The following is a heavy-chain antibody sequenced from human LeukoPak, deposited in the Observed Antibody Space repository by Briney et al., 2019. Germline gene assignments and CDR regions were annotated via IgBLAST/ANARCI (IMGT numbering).Heavy chain of an antibody. Sequence: KPSETLSLTCTVSGGSISSSSYSWGWIRQPPGKGLEWIGNIYYSGTTYYNPSLKSRVTISVDTSKNQFSLKLSSVTAADTAAYYCARHIIAARVYDYWGQGTLVTVSS. CDR1: GGSISSSSYS. CDR2: IYYSGTT. J-gene: IGHJ4*02. CDR3: ARHIIAARVYDY. V-gene: IGHV4-39*01. D-gene: IGHD6-6*01.